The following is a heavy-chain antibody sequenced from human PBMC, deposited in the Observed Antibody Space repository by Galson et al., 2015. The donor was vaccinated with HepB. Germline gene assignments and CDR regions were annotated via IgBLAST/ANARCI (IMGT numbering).Heavy chain of an antibody. CDR3: ARDNWFGGFESLPFDP. V-gene: IGHV1-69*13. Sequence: SVKVSCKASGGGTFSSYSISWVRQAPGQGFEWMGGIDPFSPTKIYAEKFQGRVTITADESTNTAYMELRSLRSDDTAVYYCARDNWFGGFESLPFDPWGQGTLVTVSS. CDR1: GGGTFSSYS. CDR2: IDPFSPTK. J-gene: IGHJ5*02. D-gene: IGHD3-10*01.